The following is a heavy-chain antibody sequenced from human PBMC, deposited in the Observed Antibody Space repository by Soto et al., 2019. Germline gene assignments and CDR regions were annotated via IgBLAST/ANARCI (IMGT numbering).Heavy chain of an antibody. CDR2: ITWNSGGK. CDR1: GFTFYDYA. D-gene: IGHD3-3*01. Sequence: PGGSLRLSFAASGFTFYDYAMNWVRQAPGEGLEWVSGITWNSGGKFYADSVKGRFTISRDNAKNSLYLQMNSLRVEDTALYFCAKGTEYGVVLMSAFDFLGQGTLVTVSS. CDR3: AKGTEYGVVLMSAFDF. J-gene: IGHJ4*02. V-gene: IGHV3-9*01.